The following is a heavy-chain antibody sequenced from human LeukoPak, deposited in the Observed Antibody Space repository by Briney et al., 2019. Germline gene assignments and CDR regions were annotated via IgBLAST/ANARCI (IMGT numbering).Heavy chain of an antibody. V-gene: IGHV3-30*03. D-gene: IGHD4-11*01. CDR3: ARARDYILDY. CDR1: GFTFRSYW. Sequence: GGSLRLSCAASGFTFRSYWMSWVRQAPGKGLEWVAVISYDGSNKYYADSVKGRFTISRDNSKNTLYLQMNSLRAEDTAVYYCARARDYILDYWGQGTLVTVSS. J-gene: IGHJ4*02. CDR2: ISYDGSNK.